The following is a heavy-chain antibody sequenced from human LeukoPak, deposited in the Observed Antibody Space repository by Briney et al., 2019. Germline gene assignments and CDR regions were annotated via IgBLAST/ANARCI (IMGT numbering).Heavy chain of an antibody. V-gene: IGHV1-46*01. J-gene: IGHJ4*02. D-gene: IGHD3-22*01. CDR1: GSTFTGYY. Sequence: ASVKVSCTASGSTFTGYYMHWVRQAPGQGLEWRGWINPNSGSTSYAQKFQGRVTMTRDTSTSTVYMELSSLRSEDTAVYYCARGARYYYDSSGLVDYWGQGTLVTVSS. CDR3: ARGARYYYDSSGLVDY. CDR2: INPNSGST.